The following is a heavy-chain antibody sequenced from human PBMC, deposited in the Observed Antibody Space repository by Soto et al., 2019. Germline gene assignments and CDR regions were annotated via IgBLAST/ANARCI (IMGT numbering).Heavy chain of an antibody. J-gene: IGHJ6*02. CDR2: IVVGSGNT. D-gene: IGHD3-3*01. V-gene: IGHV1-58*01. CDR1: GFTFTSSA. CDR3: AAGGSEITIFGVVINPRYVYYYGMDV. Sequence: SVKVSCKASGFTFTSSAVQWVRQARGQRLEWIGWIVVGSGNTNYTQKFQERVTITRDMSTSTAYMELSSLRSEDTAVYYCAAGGSEITIFGVVINPRYVYYYGMDVWGQGTTVTVSS.